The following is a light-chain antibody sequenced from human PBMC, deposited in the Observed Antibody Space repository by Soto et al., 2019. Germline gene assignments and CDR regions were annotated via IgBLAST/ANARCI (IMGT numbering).Light chain of an antibody. CDR1: KSNIGSNT. CDR3: AAWDDSLNGVI. J-gene: IGLJ2*01. Sequence: QSVVTQPPSASETPGQRVAISCSGSKSNIGSNTVSWYQLLPGSAPKLLIYSDSQRPSGVPDRFSGSKSGTSASLAIDGLQSEDEADYYCAAWDDSLNGVIFGGGTQLTVL. V-gene: IGLV1-44*01. CDR2: SDS.